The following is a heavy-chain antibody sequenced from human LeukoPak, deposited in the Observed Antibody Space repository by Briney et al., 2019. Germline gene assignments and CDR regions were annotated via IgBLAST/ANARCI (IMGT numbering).Heavy chain of an antibody. V-gene: IGHV3-30*02. CDR1: GFTFSSYA. D-gene: IGHD6-19*01. Sequence: GGSLRLSCAASGFTFSSYAMSWVRQAPGKGLEWVAFIRYDGSNKYYADSVKGRFTISRDNSKNTLYLQMNSLRAEDTAVYYCAKDREAVAGYYYYYYMDVWGKGTTVTISS. CDR3: AKDREAVAGYYYYYYMDV. CDR2: IRYDGSNK. J-gene: IGHJ6*03.